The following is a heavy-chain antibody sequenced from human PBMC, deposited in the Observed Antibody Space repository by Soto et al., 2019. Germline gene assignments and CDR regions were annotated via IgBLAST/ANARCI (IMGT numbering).Heavy chain of an antibody. D-gene: IGHD1-26*01. CDR2: TFYRSKWYY. Sequence: SQTLSVTCAISGDRVSSTSAAWNWIRQSPSRGLEWLGRTFYRSKWYYDYAVSVKSRITINPDTSKNQFSLQLNSVTPEDTAVYYCSRRLKLGADYYGMDVWGQGTTVTVSS. CDR1: GDRVSSTSAA. CDR3: SRRLKLGADYYGMDV. J-gene: IGHJ6*02. V-gene: IGHV6-1*01.